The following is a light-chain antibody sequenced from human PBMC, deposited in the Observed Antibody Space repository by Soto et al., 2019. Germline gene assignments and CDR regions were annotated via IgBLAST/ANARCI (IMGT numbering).Light chain of an antibody. V-gene: IGKV3-20*01. J-gene: IGKJ1*01. CDR2: GAS. Sequence: EIVLPQSPGTLSLSPGERATLSCRASQSVSSSYLAWYQQKPGQAPGLLIYGASSRATGIPDRFSGSGSGTDFSLTISSLEPGDLAVYYCQQYGSSPRTFGQGTKVDIK. CDR1: QSVSSSY. CDR3: QQYGSSPRT.